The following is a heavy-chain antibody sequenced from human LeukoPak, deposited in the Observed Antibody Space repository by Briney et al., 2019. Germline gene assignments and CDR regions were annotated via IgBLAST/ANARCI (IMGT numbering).Heavy chain of an antibody. CDR2: IYRGESDT. D-gene: IGHD6-6*01. Sequence: GESLKISCKASEYSFTSYWIDWLRQMPGEGLGWMGIIYRGESDTRYRPSFQGQVTISADKSISTAYQQWSSLKASDTAMYYCARRLFSSSSPDYWGQGTLVTVSS. CDR1: EYSFTSYW. CDR3: ARRLFSSSSPDY. V-gene: IGHV5-51*01. J-gene: IGHJ4*02.